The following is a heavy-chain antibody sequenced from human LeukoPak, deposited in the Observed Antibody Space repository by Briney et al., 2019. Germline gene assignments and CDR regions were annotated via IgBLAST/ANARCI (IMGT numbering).Heavy chain of an antibody. V-gene: IGHV3-30*04. D-gene: IGHD5-24*01. CDR2: ISYDGSNK. J-gene: IGHJ4*02. CDR1: GFTFSSYA. Sequence: GGSLRLSCAASGFTFSSYAMHWVRQAPGKGLEWVAVISYDGSNKYYADSVKGRFTISRDNSKNTLYLQMNSLRAEDTAVYYCARDLIGLRPEMADYWGQGTLVTVSS. CDR3: ARDLIGLRPEMADY.